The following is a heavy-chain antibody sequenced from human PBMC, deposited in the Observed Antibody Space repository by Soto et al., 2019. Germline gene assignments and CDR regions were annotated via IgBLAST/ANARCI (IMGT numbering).Heavy chain of an antibody. CDR1: GFTFSSYA. V-gene: IGHV3-30-3*01. CDR3: AREGHVESDLGVYDAFDI. D-gene: IGHD2-8*01. J-gene: IGHJ3*02. Sequence: QVQLVESGGGVVQPGRSLRLSCAASGFTFSSYAMHWVRQAPGKGLEWVAVISYDGSNKYYADSVKGRFTISRDNSKNTLYLQMNSLRAEDTAVYYCAREGHVESDLGVYDAFDIWGQGTLVTVSS. CDR2: ISYDGSNK.